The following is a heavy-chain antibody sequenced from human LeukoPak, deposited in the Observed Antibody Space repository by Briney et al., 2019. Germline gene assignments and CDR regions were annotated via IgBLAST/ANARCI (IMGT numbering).Heavy chain of an antibody. J-gene: IGHJ4*02. CDR3: ASSKETTYYYFDY. D-gene: IGHD2/OR15-2a*01. CDR1: GFTVSSNY. CDR2: IYSGGST. V-gene: IGHV3-53*01. Sequence: PGGSLRLSCAASGFTVSSNYMSWVRQAPGKGLEWVSVIYSGGSTYYADSVKGRFTISRDNSKNTLYLQMNSLRAEDTAVYYCASSKETTYYYFDYWGQGTLVTVSS.